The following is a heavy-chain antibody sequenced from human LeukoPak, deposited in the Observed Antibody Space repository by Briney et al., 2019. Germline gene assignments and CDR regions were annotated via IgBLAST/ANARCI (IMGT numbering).Heavy chain of an antibody. J-gene: IGHJ4*02. V-gene: IGHV3-11*04. Sequence: GGSLRLSCAGSGFTFSDYYLTWIRQAPGKGLEWVSYISSGGSNTYYADSVKGRFTISRDNAKKSLYLQMNSLRDEDTAVYYCARDADTAMVTGRFDKWGQGTLVTVSS. D-gene: IGHD5-18*01. CDR1: GFTFSDYY. CDR2: ISSGGSNT. CDR3: ARDADTAMVTGRFDK.